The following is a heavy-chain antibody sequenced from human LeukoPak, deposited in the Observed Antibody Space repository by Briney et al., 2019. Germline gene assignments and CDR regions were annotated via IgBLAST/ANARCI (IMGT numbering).Heavy chain of an antibody. J-gene: IGHJ6*03. CDR3: ARDSATVVTGEGYYYYYYMDV. Sequence: ASVKVSCKASGYTFTGYGISWVRQDPGQGLEWMGWISAYNGNTNYAQKLQGRVTMTTDTPTSTAYMELRSLRSDDTAVYYCARDSATVVTGEGYYYYYYMDVWGKGTTVTVSS. D-gene: IGHD4-23*01. CDR2: ISAYNGNT. CDR1: GYTFTGYG. V-gene: IGHV1-18*01.